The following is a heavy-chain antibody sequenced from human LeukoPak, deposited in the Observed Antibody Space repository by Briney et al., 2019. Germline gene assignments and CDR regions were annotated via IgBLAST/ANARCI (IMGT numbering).Heavy chain of an antibody. V-gene: IGHV4-39*01. J-gene: IGHJ5*02. CDR1: GGSISSSSYY. CDR3: ARHCSGDSCTFDP. D-gene: IGHD2-15*01. Sequence: SETLSLTCTVSGGSISSSSYYWGWIRQPPGQGLEWIGSIYYSGSTYYNPSLKSRVTISVDTSKNQFSLKLSSVTAADTAVYYCARHCSGDSCTFDPWGQGTLVTVSS. CDR2: IYYSGST.